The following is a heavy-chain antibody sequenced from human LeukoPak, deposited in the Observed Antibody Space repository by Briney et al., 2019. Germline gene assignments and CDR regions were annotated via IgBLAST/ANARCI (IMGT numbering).Heavy chain of an antibody. D-gene: IGHD6-13*01. CDR1: GYTFTGYY. V-gene: IGHV1-2*06. Sequence: ASVKVSCKASGYTFTGYYMHWVRQAPGQGLGWMGRINPNSGGTNYAQKFQGRVTMTRDTSISTAYMELSRLRSDDTAVYYCARGSTTQLVNRTGYYFDYWGHGTLVTVSS. CDR2: INPNSGGT. CDR3: ARGSTTQLVNRTGYYFDY. J-gene: IGHJ4*01.